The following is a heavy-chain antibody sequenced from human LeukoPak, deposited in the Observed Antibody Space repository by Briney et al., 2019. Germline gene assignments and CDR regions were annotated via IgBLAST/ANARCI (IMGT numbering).Heavy chain of an antibody. Sequence: GGSLRLSCAASGFTFSSYWMHWVRQAPGKGLVWVSRINTDGSSTSCADSVKGRFTISRDNAKNTLYLQMNSLRAEDTAVYYCARDGELEDLVVVPAAIRENAFDIWGQGTMVTVSS. CDR1: GFTFSSYW. CDR2: INTDGSST. CDR3: ARDGELEDLVVVPAAIRENAFDI. J-gene: IGHJ3*02. D-gene: IGHD2-2*02. V-gene: IGHV3-74*01.